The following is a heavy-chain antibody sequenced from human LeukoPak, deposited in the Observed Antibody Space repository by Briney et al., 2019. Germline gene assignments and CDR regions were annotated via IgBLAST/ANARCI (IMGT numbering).Heavy chain of an antibody. Sequence: GRSLRLSCAASAFTFSTYGMHWVRQAPGKGLEWVAVISYDGSNKYYGESVKGRFTISRDNSKNTLYLLMNSLRAEDSAIYYCATYRQVLLPFESWGQGTLVTVSS. CDR3: ATYRQVLLPFES. CDR2: ISYDGSNK. D-gene: IGHD5-18*01. J-gene: IGHJ4*02. V-gene: IGHV3-30*03. CDR1: AFTFSTYG.